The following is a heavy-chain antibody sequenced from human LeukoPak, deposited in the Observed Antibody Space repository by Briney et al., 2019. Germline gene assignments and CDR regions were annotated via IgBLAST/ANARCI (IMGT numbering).Heavy chain of an antibody. Sequence: GXGVXXXXXXNPNSGGTNYAQRFQGRVTMTRDTSISTAYMELSRLRSDDTAVYYCARATQDNYYYYYMDVWGKGTTVTVSS. V-gene: IGHV1-2*02. J-gene: IGHJ6*03. CDR3: ARATQDNYYYYYMDV. CDR2: XNPNSGGT.